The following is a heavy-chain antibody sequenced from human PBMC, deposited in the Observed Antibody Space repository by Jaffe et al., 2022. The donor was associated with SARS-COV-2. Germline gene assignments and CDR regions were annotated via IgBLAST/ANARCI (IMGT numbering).Heavy chain of an antibody. CDR3: VKGAGWLPDS. V-gene: IGHV4-59*01. CDR2: IYYSGTT. J-gene: IGHJ4*02. CDR1: GGSISNYY. Sequence: QVQLQESGPRLVKPSETLSLTCTVSGGSISNYYCTWVRQPPGERLEWIGNIYYSGTTNYNPSLKSRVTISIDTSKNQFSLTLGSVTAADTAVYYCVKGAGWLPDSWGQGTLVTVSS. D-gene: IGHD6-19*01.